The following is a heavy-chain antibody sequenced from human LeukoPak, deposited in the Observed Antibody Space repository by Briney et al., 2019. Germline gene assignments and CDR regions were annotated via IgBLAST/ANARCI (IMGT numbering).Heavy chain of an antibody. CDR2: IYSGGST. J-gene: IGHJ5*02. V-gene: IGHV3-53*01. Sequence: GGSLRLSCAASGFTFSNYNMNWVRQAPGKGLEGVSVIYSGGSTYYADSVKGRFTISRDNSKNTLYLQMNSLRAEDTAVYYCARGGWFDPWGQGTLVTVSS. CDR1: GFTFSNYN. CDR3: ARGGWFDP.